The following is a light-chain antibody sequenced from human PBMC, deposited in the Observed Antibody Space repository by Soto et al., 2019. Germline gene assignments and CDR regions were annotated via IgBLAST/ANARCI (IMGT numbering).Light chain of an antibody. V-gene: IGKV3D-20*02. J-gene: IGKJ5*01. CDR1: QSVSTSY. CDR3: QQRSNWPPIT. Sequence: EIVLTQSPGTLSLSPGGRATLSCRASQSVSTSYLAWYQQKPGQAPRLLIYGASSRATGIPDRFSGSGSGTDFTLTINSLEPEDFAVYYCQQRSNWPPITFGQGTRLEIK. CDR2: GAS.